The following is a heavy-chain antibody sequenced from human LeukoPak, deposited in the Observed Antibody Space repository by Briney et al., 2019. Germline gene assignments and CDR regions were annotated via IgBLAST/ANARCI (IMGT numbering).Heavy chain of an antibody. CDR1: GYTFTSYA. Sequence: GASVKVSCKASGYTFTSYAMHWVRQAPGQRLEWMGWINAGNGNTKYSQKFQGRVTMTRDTSTSTVYMELSSLRSEDTAVYYCARDKAYSSGWYSLLGYYYGMDVWGQGTTVTVSS. CDR2: INAGNGNT. D-gene: IGHD6-19*01. CDR3: ARDKAYSSGWYSLLGYYYGMDV. V-gene: IGHV1-3*01. J-gene: IGHJ6*02.